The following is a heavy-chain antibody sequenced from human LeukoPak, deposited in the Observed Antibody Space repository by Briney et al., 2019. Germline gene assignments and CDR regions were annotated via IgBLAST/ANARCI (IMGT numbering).Heavy chain of an antibody. J-gene: IGHJ4*02. CDR2: IKSKTDGGTT. V-gene: IGHV3-15*01. Sequence: ETLSLTCAVYGGSFSGYYWSWVRQAPGKGLEWVGHIKSKTDGGTTDYAAPVKGRFTISRDDSKNTLFLQMNSLTTEDTAVYYCTLPWGSGSYYDYWGQGTLVTVSS. D-gene: IGHD3-10*01. CDR1: GGSFSGYY. CDR3: TLPWGSGSYYDY.